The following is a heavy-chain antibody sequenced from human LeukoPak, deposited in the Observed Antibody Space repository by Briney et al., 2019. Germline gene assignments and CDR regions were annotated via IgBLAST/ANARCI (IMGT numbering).Heavy chain of an antibody. CDR1: GYTFTGYY. J-gene: IGHJ4*02. V-gene: IGHV1-2*02. CDR2: INPNSGGT. CDR3: ARDFNAKGERGYFY. Sequence: ASVKVSCKASGYTFTGYYMHWVRHAPGQGLERIGWINPNSGGTNYAQKFQGRVTMTRDTSISTAYMELSRLRSDDTAVYYCARDFNAKGERGYFYWGQGTLVTVSS. D-gene: IGHD2-15*01.